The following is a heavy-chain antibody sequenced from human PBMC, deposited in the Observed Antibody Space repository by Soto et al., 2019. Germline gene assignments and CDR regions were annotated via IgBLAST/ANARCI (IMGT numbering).Heavy chain of an antibody. V-gene: IGHV4-59*01. CDR2: IYYSGST. CDR3: ARALRKFDFDY. Sequence: SETLSLTCTVSGGSISSYYWSWIRQPPGKGLEWIGYIYYSGSTNYNPSLKSRVTISVDTSKNQFSLKLSSVTAADTAVYYCARALRKFDFDYWGQGTLVTVSS. D-gene: IGHD4-17*01. CDR1: GGSISSYY. J-gene: IGHJ4*02.